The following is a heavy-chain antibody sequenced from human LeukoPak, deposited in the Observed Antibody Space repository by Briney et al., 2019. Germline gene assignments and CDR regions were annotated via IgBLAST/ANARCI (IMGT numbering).Heavy chain of an antibody. V-gene: IGHV4-59*01. CDR3: ARVSRFGGYYYGMDV. Sequence: PSETLSLTGTVSGGSSSSYYWRWIRQAPGKGLEGSGYIYYSGSTNYNPSLKSRVTISVDTSNNQFSLKLSSVTAADTAVYYCARVSRFGGYYYGMDVWGQGTTVTVSS. J-gene: IGHJ6*02. D-gene: IGHD3-16*01. CDR2: IYYSGST. CDR1: GGSSSSYY.